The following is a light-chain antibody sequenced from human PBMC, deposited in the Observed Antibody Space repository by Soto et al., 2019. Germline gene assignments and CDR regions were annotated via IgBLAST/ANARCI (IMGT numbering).Light chain of an antibody. CDR2: SAS. CDR3: QQYGSSPIT. Sequence: EIVLTQSPGTLSLSPGERATLSCRASQSFSASNLAWYQQKPGQAPRLLIYSASRRATGIPDRFSGSGSGTDFSLTISRLEAEDFAVYFCQQYGSSPITFGQGTRRENK. J-gene: IGKJ5*01. V-gene: IGKV3-20*01. CDR1: QSFSASN.